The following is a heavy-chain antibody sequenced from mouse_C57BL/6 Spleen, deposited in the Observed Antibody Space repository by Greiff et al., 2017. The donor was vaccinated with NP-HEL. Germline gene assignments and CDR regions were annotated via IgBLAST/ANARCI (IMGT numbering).Heavy chain of an antibody. CDR2: INPGSGGT. V-gene: IGHV1-54*01. J-gene: IGHJ2*01. Sequence: QVQLQQSGAELVRPGTSVKVSCKASGYAFTNYLIEWVKQRPGQGLEWIGVINPGSGGTNYNEKFKGKATLTADKSSSTAYMQLSSLTSEDSAVYFCARGDGLFDYWGQGTTLTVSS. CDR3: ARGDGLFDY. CDR1: GYAFTNYL. D-gene: IGHD2-3*01.